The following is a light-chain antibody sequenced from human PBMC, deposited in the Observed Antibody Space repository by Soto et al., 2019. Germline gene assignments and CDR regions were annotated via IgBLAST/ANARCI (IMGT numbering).Light chain of an antibody. CDR3: KQTYSTPFT. J-gene: IGKJ3*01. CDR1: QTISNY. Sequence: DFRMTQSPSSLSASVGDRVTITCRASQTISNYLNWYQQKPGKAPKLLIYAASSLQSGVPSRFSGSGSGTDFTLTISSLQPEDFATYYCKQTYSTPFTFGPGTKVDIK. V-gene: IGKV1-39*01. CDR2: AAS.